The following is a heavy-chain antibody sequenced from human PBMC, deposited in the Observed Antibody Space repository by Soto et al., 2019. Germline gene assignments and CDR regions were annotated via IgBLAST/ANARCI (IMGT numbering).Heavy chain of an antibody. Sequence: GASVKVSCKASGGTFSIYAINWVRQAPGQGLERMGGIIPIFGTANYAQKFQGRVTITADESTSTAYMELSSLRFEDTAFYYCAKDIAGSGWYSLDYWGQGTLVTVSS. D-gene: IGHD6-19*01. CDR3: AKDIAGSGWYSLDY. CDR2: IIPIFGTA. CDR1: GGTFSIYA. V-gene: IGHV1-69*13. J-gene: IGHJ4*02.